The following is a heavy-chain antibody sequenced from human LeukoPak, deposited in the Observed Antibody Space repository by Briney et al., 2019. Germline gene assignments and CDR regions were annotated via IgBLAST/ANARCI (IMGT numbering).Heavy chain of an antibody. V-gene: IGHV3-33*01. CDR2: IWYDGSNK. CDR1: GFTFSSYG. J-gene: IGHJ4*02. Sequence: PGGSLRLSCAASGFTFSSYGMNWVRQAPGKGLEWVAVIWYDGSNKYYADSVKGRFTISRDNSKNTLYLQMNSLRAEDTAVYYCARGGIRYCSGGSCYEIDYWGQGTLVTVSS. D-gene: IGHD2-15*01. CDR3: ARGGIRYCSGGSCYEIDY.